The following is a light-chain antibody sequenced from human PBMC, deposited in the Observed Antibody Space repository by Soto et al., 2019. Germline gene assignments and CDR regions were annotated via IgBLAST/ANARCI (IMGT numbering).Light chain of an antibody. CDR3: QQYGYPPWT. J-gene: IGKJ1*01. Sequence: PGESATLSCRASQSFNSHYFGWYQQKPGQAPRLLIHGGSTRATGIPDRFSGWGSGTDFTLTISRLEAEDSAVYYCQQYGYPPWTFGQGTKVEIK. CDR1: QSFNSHY. CDR2: GGS. V-gene: IGKV3-20*01.